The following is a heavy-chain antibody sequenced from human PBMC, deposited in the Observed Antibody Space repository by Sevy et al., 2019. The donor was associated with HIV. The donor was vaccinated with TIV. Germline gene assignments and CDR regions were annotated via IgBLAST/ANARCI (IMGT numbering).Heavy chain of an antibody. V-gene: IGHV3-73*01. D-gene: IGHD3-22*01. CDR2: IRSKANSYAT. CDR1: GFTFSGSA. CDR3: TRPNPGIGYYYDSSGYSNNWFDP. J-gene: IGHJ5*02. Sequence: GGSLRLSCAASGFTFSGSAMHWVRQASGKGLEWVGRIRSKANSYATVYAASVKGRFTISRDDSKNTAYLQMNSLKTKDTAVYYCTRPNPGIGYYYDSSGYSNNWFDPWGQGTLVTVSS.